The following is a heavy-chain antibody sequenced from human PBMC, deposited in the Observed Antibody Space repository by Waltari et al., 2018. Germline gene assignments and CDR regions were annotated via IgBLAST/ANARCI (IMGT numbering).Heavy chain of an antibody. CDR3: AKDQNAYYYDSSGYFFNAFDI. V-gene: IGHV3-23*01. Sequence: EVQLLESGGGLVQPGGSLRLSCAASGFTFSSYAMSWVRQAPGKGLEWVSAISGSGGSTYYADSGKGRFTISRDNSKNTLYLQMNSLRAEDTAVYYCAKDQNAYYYDSSGYFFNAFDIWGQGTMVTVSS. D-gene: IGHD3-22*01. CDR1: GFTFSSYA. CDR2: ISGSGGST. J-gene: IGHJ3*02.